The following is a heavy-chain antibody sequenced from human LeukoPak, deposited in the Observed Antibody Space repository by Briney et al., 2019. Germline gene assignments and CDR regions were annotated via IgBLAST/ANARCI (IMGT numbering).Heavy chain of an antibody. Sequence: ASVTVSCTVSGYILTELSMHWVRQAPGKGLEWMGGFDPEDGETIYEQKFQGRVTMTEDTSTDTAYMELSSLRSEDTAVYYCATDRLRYFDWLLSWGQGTLVTVSS. CDR3: ATDRLRYFDWLLS. CDR2: FDPEDGET. CDR1: GYILTELS. V-gene: IGHV1-24*01. J-gene: IGHJ4*02. D-gene: IGHD3-9*01.